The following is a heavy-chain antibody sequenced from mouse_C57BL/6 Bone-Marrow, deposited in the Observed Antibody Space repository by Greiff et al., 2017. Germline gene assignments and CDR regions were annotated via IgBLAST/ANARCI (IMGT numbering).Heavy chain of an antibody. V-gene: IGHV1-82*01. CDR1: GYAFSSSW. CDR2: IYPGDGDT. J-gene: IGHJ3*01. Sequence: VKLVESGPELVKPGASVKISCKASGYAFSSSWMNWVKQRPGKGLEWIGRIYPGDGDTNYNGKFKGKATLTADKSSSTAYMQLSSLTSEDSAVYFCARPFYYGNAWFAYWGQGTLVTVSA. CDR3: ARPFYYGNAWFAY. D-gene: IGHD2-1*01.